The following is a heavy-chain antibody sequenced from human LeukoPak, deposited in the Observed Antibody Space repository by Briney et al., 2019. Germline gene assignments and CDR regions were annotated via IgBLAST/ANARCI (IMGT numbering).Heavy chain of an antibody. Sequence: GGSLRLSCAASGFTFSSYGMHWVRQASGKGLEWVAVIWYDGSNKYYADSVKGRFTISRDNSKNTLYLQMNSLRAEDTAVYYCATGSSWSYFDYWGQGTLVTVSS. D-gene: IGHD6-13*01. J-gene: IGHJ4*02. V-gene: IGHV3-33*01. CDR1: GFTFSSYG. CDR3: ATGSSWSYFDY. CDR2: IWYDGSNK.